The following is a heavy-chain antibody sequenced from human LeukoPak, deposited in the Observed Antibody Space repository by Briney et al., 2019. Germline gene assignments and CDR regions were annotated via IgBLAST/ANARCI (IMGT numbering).Heavy chain of an antibody. CDR2: IYHSGST. J-gene: IGHJ4*02. CDR3: AREFGVATIFYR. D-gene: IGHD5-12*01. V-gene: IGHV4-39*07. Sequence: SETLSLTCTVSGGSISSTSYYWGWIRQPPGKGLEWIGTIYHSGSTYYNPSLKSRVTISVDTSKNQFSLKLSSVTAADTAVYYCAREFGVATIFYRWGQGTLVTVSS. CDR1: GGSISSTSYY.